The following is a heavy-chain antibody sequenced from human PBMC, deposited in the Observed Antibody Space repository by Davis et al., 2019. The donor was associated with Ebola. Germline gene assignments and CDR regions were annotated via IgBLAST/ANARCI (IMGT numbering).Heavy chain of an antibody. CDR1: GLNFNTYP. D-gene: IGHD3-10*01. Sequence: GESLKISCEVSGLNFNTYPMNWVRQAPGKGLEWVSAISGSGGSTYYADSVKGRFTISRDNSKNTLYLQMNSLRAEDTAVYYCAKDVLLWFGGWFDPWGQGTLVTVSS. CDR2: ISGSGGST. J-gene: IGHJ5*02. CDR3: AKDVLLWFGGWFDP. V-gene: IGHV3-23*01.